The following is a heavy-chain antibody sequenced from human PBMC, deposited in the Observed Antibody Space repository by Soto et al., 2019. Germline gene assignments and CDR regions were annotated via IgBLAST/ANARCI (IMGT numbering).Heavy chain of an antibody. D-gene: IGHD3-16*01. CDR3: PGGKDFPPYYFHYGTDV. J-gene: IGHJ6*02. CDR2: IGKNSGAT. CDR1: GFTFSDYA. V-gene: IGHV3-23*01. Sequence: EVQLLESGGGLVQPGGSLTLSCVASGFTFSDYAMSWVRQAPGKGLEWVSTIGKNSGATYYADSVRGRFTISRDDSKNTLYLQMNTLRAEDTAVYFCPGGKDFPPYYFHYGTDVWGQGTTVTVSS.